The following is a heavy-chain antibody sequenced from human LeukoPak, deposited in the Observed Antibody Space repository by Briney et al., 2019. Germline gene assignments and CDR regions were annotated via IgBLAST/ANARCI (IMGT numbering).Heavy chain of an antibody. CDR1: GFTFSRHW. D-gene: IGHD6-6*01. CDR2: INHSGST. CDR3: ARGYSSSRTFDY. J-gene: IGHJ4*02. V-gene: IGHV4-34*01. Sequence: GSLRLSCAASGFTFSRHWMYWIRQPPGKGLEWIGEINHSGSTNYNPSLKSRVTISVDTSKNQFSLKLSSVTAADTAVYYCARGYSSSRTFDYWGQGTLVTVSS.